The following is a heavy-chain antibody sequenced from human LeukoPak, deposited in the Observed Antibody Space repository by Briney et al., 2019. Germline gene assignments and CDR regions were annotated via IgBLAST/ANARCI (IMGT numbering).Heavy chain of an antibody. V-gene: IGHV1-69*13. J-gene: IGHJ4*02. Sequence: ASVKVSCKASGGTFSSYAISWVRQAPGQGLEWMGGIIPIFGTANYAQKFQGRVTITADESTSTAYMELRNLESDDTAVYYCARGQVYLDYWGQGALVTVSS. CDR3: ARGQVYLDY. CDR2: IIPIFGTA. CDR1: GGTFSSYA.